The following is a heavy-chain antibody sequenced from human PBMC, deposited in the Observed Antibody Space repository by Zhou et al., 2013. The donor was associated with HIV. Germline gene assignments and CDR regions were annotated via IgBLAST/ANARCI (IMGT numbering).Heavy chain of an antibody. D-gene: IGHD3-3*01. CDR2: INPGNGKT. J-gene: IGHJ3*01. Sequence: QVQLVQSGAEVKSPGSSVKVSCKASGGTFSSYAINWVRQAPGRSLQWMGWINPGNGKTSSPQVFQGRIRIDRDISANTSYMELSGLTSDDTAVYYCARNQGFCRGGKCSLSSFDLWGQGTLVTVSS. V-gene: IGHV1-3*03. CDR3: ARNQGFCRGGKCSLSSFDL. CDR1: GGTFSSYA.